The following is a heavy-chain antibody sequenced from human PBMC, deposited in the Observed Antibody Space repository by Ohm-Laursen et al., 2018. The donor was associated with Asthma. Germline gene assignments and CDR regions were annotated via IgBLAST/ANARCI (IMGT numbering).Heavy chain of an antibody. Sequence: SLRLSCSASGFTFSSYGMHWVRQAPGKGLEWVAVISYDGSNKYYADSVKGRFTISRDNSKNTLYLQMNSLRAEDTAVYYCAKSQARSPWPYYYYYGMDVWGQGTTVTVSS. CDR2: ISYDGSNK. V-gene: IGHV3-30*18. CDR1: GFTFSSYG. J-gene: IGHJ6*02. CDR3: AKSQARSPWPYYYYYGMDV.